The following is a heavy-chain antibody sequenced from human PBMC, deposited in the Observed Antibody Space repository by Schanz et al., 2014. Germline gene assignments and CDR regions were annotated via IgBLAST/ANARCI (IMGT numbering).Heavy chain of an antibody. CDR2: ISGSGGST. D-gene: IGHD3-10*01. V-gene: IGHV3-23*01. Sequence: EVQLLESGGGLVQPGGSLRLSCAASTSIFNHAWMSWVRQAPGKGLEWVSAISGSGGSTYYADSVKGRFTISRDNSKNTLYLQMNSLRAEDTAVYYCAKGRFGELSAFDIWGQGTMXTVSS. CDR3: AKGRFGELSAFDI. J-gene: IGHJ3*02. CDR1: TSIFNHAW.